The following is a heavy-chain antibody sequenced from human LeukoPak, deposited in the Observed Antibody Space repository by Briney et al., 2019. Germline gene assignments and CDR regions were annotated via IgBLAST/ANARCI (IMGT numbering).Heavy chain of an antibody. D-gene: IGHD5-12*01. CDR1: GASISSSNYY. V-gene: IGHV4-39*01. CDR2: IYSSGNT. CDR3: AKSSGYGLIDY. Sequence: PSETLSLTCAVSGASISSSNYYWGWVRQSPGKGLEWIGNIYSSGNTYYNASLKSRVTMYIDTSKNQFSLKLSSVTAADTAMYYCAKSSGYGLIDYWGQGTLVTVSS. J-gene: IGHJ4*02.